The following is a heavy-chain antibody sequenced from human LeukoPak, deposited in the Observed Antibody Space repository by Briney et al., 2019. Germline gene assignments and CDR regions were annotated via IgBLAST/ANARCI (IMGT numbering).Heavy chain of an antibody. CDR2: IGPTGFDR. Sequence: GGSLRLSCTTSGLSFSTSGFNWVRQAPGKGLEWVASIGPTGFDRYHADSIKGRFTISRDNANNFPYLQMDSLRAEDTAVYYCARDYEGSSSFDYWGQGTLVTVSS. CDR3: ARDYEGSSSFDY. D-gene: IGHD6-6*01. V-gene: IGHV3-21*06. J-gene: IGHJ4*02. CDR1: GLSFSTSG.